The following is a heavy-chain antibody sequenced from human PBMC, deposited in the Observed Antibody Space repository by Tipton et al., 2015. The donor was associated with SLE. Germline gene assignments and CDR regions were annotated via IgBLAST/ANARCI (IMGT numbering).Heavy chain of an antibody. J-gene: IGHJ5*02. V-gene: IGHV4-38-2*01. D-gene: IGHD3-16*01. CDR2: IYYSGST. CDR3: ARVQAYEGFDP. Sequence: LRLSCAASGFTFSSYAMSWVRQVPGKGLEWIGSIYYSGSTYYNPSLKSRVTISVDTSKNQFSLKLSSVTAADTAVYYCARVQAYEGFDPWGQGTLVTVSS. CDR1: GFTFSSYA.